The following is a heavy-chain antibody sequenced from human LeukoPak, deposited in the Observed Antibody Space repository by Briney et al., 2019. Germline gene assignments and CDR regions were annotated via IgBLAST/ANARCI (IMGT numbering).Heavy chain of an antibody. J-gene: IGHJ4*02. D-gene: IGHD6-13*01. CDR2: INPSGGST. CDR1: GYTFMGYY. V-gene: IGHV1-46*01. Sequence: ASVKVSCKASGYTFMGYYMHWVRQAPVQGLEWMGIINPSGGSTSYAQKFQGRVTMTRDTSTSTVYMELSSLRSEDTAVYYCARVDSSSWYWYWGQGTLVTVSS. CDR3: ARVDSSSWYWY.